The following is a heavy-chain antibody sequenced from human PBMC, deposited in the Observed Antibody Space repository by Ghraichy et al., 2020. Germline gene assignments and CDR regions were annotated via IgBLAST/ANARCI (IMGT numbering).Heavy chain of an antibody. D-gene: IGHD3-10*01. V-gene: IGHV4-34*01. J-gene: IGHJ4*02. CDR3: ARREVRGVIIYFDY. Sequence: SETLSLTCAVYGGSFSGYYWSWIRQPPGKGLEWIGEINHSGSTNYNPSLKSRVTISVDTSKNQFSLKLSSVTAADTAVYYCARREVRGVIIYFDYWGQGTLVTVSS. CDR2: INHSGST. CDR1: GGSFSGYY.